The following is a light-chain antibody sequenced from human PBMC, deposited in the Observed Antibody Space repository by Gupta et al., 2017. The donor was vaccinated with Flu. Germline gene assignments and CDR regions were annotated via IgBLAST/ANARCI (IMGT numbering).Light chain of an antibody. CDR1: ALSKQY. V-gene: IGLV3-25*02. CDR3: HSKANSDTEV. Sequence: SYELTQPPSVSVSPGQTARITCSGDALSKQYAYWYQQRPGQAPVVVIYKDSERPSGIPDRLSGSSSGNTVTLTXSXVQAEDXAEYYCHSKANSDTEVFGAGTKVTVL. J-gene: IGLJ1*01. CDR2: KDS.